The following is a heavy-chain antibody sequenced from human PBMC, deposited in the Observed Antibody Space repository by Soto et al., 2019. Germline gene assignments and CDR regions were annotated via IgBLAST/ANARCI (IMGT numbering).Heavy chain of an antibody. D-gene: IGHD3-16*02. CDR1: GGTFSSYA. J-gene: IGHJ2*01. Sequence: QVQLVQSGAEVKKPGSSVKVSCKASGGTFSSYAISWVRQAPGQGLEWMGGIIPIFGTANYAQKFQGRVTINEDESTSTAYMELSSLRSEDTAVYYCARGSDYVWGSYRYSRAWYFDLWGRGTLVTVSS. CDR2: IIPIFGTA. CDR3: ARGSDYVWGSYRYSRAWYFDL. V-gene: IGHV1-69*01.